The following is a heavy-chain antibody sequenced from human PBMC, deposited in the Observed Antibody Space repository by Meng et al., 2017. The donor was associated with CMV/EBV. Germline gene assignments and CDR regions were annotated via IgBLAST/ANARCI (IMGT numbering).Heavy chain of an antibody. V-gene: IGHV3-21*01. D-gene: IGHD5-24*01. Sequence: CAASGFTFSDYSMNWVRQAPEKGLEWVSSISSSSTYIYYADSVKGRFTISRDNAKDSLSLQMSSLRAEDTAMYYCARTNGYLPSYFDYWGQGTLVTVSS. CDR3: ARTNGYLPSYFDY. J-gene: IGHJ4*02. CDR1: GFTFSDYS. CDR2: ISSSSTYI.